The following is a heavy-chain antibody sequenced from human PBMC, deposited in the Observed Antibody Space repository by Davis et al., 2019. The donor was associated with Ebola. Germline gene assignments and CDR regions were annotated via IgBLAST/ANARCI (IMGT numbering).Heavy chain of an antibody. D-gene: IGHD3-10*01. Sequence: ASVKVSCKASGYTFTGYDINWVRQATGQGLEWMGWMNPNSGNTGYAQKFQGRVTITRDTSASTAYMELSSLRSEDTAVYYCARNWGWFGYYFDYWGQGTLVTVSS. CDR1: GYTFTGYD. CDR3: ARNWGWFGYYFDY. V-gene: IGHV1-8*01. J-gene: IGHJ4*02. CDR2: MNPNSGNT.